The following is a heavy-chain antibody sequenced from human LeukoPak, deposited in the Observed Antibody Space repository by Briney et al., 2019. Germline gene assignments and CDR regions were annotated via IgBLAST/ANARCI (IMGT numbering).Heavy chain of an antibody. D-gene: IGHD6-19*01. CDR3: ARVATPGRAVAENWFDP. Sequence: SVKVSCKASGGTFSSYAISWVRQAPGQGLAWMGGIIPIFGTANYAQKFQGRVTITADESTSTAYMELSSLRSEDTAVYYCARVATPGRAVAENWFDPWGQGTLVTVSS. V-gene: IGHV1-69*01. J-gene: IGHJ5*02. CDR2: IIPIFGTA. CDR1: GGTFSSYA.